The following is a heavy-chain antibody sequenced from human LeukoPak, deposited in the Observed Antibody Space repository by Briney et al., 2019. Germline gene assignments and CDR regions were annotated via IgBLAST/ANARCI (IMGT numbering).Heavy chain of an antibody. D-gene: IGHD2-21*01. CDR3: ARDRQCGY. Sequence: PAASVTVSCMASGYTFTSYGISWVRQAPGQGLEWMGWISPYSGNTNYAPKLQGRLTMTTDTSTSTAYMELRSLRSDDTAVYYCARDRQCGYWGQGTLVTVSS. CDR2: ISPYSGNT. V-gene: IGHV1-18*01. J-gene: IGHJ4*02. CDR1: GYTFTSYG.